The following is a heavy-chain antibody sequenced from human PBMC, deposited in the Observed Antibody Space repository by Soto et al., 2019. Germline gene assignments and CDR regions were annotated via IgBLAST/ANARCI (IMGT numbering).Heavy chain of an antibody. J-gene: IGHJ4*02. CDR3: ARTPFYYFGLGTHLYCFDC. Sequence: QVQLQESGPRLMKPSETLSLTCTVASGSISSYYWSWLRQPPGKGLEWIGYVYYSGTTNYNSSLKSRFTISIDPSKNQFSLTLNSVTAADTAVYYCARTPFYYFGLGTHLYCFDCWDQGALVTVSS. CDR1: SGSISSYY. D-gene: IGHD3-10*01. CDR2: VYYSGTT. V-gene: IGHV4-59*01.